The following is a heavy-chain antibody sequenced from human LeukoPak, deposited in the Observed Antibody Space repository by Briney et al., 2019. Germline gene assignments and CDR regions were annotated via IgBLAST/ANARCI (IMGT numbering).Heavy chain of an antibody. CDR1: GFNFRAYW. D-gene: IGHD6-19*01. CDR2: ISYDGSNK. CDR3: AKDGSSGWYLDY. V-gene: IGHV3-30*18. J-gene: IGHJ4*02. Sequence: GGSLRLSCTTSGFNFRAYWMGWVRQAPGKGLEWVAVISYDGSNKYYADSVKGRFTISRDNSKNTLYLQMNSLRAEDTAVYYCAKDGSSGWYLDYWGQGTLVTVSS.